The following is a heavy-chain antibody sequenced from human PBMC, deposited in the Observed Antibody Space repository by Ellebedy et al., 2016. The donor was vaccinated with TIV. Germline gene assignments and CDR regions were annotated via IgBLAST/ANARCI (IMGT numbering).Heavy chain of an antibody. Sequence: ASVKVSCKASGYTFTSYGISWVRQAPGQGLEWIGWISAYNGNTNYAQKFQGRVTITADKSTSTAYMELSSLRSEDTAVYYCARSHDYGDYEYWGQGTLVTVSS. CDR2: ISAYNGNT. CDR3: ARSHDYGDYEY. J-gene: IGHJ4*02. CDR1: GYTFTSYG. V-gene: IGHV1-18*01. D-gene: IGHD4-17*01.